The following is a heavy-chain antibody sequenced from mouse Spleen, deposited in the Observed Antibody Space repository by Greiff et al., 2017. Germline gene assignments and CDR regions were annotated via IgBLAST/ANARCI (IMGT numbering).Heavy chain of an antibody. CDR3: ARAGWGYWYFDV. D-gene: IGHD3-3*01. Sequence: EVKVVESGGGLVKLGGSLKLSCAASGFTFSSYYMSWVRQTPEKRLEWVATISSGGGSTYYPDSVKGRFTISRDNAKNTLYLQMSSLNSEDTAVYYCARAGWGYWYFDVWGAGTTVTVSS. CDR2: ISSGGGST. CDR1: GFTFSSYY. J-gene: IGHJ1*01. V-gene: IGHV5-9*04.